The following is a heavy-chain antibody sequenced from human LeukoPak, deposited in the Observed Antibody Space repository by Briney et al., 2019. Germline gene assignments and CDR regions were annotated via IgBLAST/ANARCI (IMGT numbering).Heavy chain of an antibody. V-gene: IGHV3-53*04. CDR3: ARDRNYYGSGSYYNVDY. D-gene: IGHD3-10*01. J-gene: IGHJ4*02. Sequence: PGGSLRLSCAASGLTFSSNYMSWVRQAPGKGLEGVSVIYSGGSTYYPDSLTGRFTISRNNSKNTLYLQMNSLRAEDTAVYYCARDRNYYGSGSYYNVDYWGQGTLVTVSS. CDR1: GLTFSSNY. CDR2: IYSGGST.